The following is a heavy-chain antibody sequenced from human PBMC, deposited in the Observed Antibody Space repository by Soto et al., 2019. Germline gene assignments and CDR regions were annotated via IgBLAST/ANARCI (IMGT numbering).Heavy chain of an antibody. J-gene: IGHJ4*02. CDR1: GGSVSSGDYY. V-gene: IGHV4-30-4*01. D-gene: IGHD5-12*01. CDR2: IHYSVST. CDR3: AAGGGLPRYY. Sequence: PSETLSLTCTVSGGSVSSGDYYWSWIRQPPGKGLEWIGYIHYSVSTYYNPSLKSRVTISVDRSKNQFSLKLSSVTAADTAVYYCAAGGGLPRYYWGQGTLVTVSS.